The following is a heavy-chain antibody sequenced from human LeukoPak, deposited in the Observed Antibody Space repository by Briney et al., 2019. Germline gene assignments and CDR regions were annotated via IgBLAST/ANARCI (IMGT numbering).Heavy chain of an antibody. CDR3: TRSLGVVIHGGMDV. D-gene: IGHD3-3*01. CDR2: VDYSGST. Sequence: PSETLSLTCSVSGGSIRSYHWTWIRQPPGKGLEWIGYVDYSGSTNYNPSLKSRVNMSVDTSKNQFSLKLSSVTAADTAVYYCTRSLGVVIHGGMDVWGQGTTVTVSS. J-gene: IGHJ6*02. V-gene: IGHV4-59*01. CDR1: GGSIRSYH.